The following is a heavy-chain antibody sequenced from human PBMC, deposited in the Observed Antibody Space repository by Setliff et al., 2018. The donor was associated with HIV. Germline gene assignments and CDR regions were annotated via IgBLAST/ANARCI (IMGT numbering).Heavy chain of an antibody. V-gene: IGHV1-69*13. D-gene: IGHD3-22*01. J-gene: IGHJ6*03. CDR1: GDTFSSYV. CDR2: IIPVFGTA. Sequence: ASVKVSCKASGDTFSSYVITWVRQAPGQGLEWMGGIIPVFGTANYAQKFQGRVTVTADESTSTAYMQLSSLRSDDTAVYYCARGRNYDSSGYGDYYYYMDVWGKGTTVTVSS. CDR3: ARGRNYDSSGYGDYYYYMDV.